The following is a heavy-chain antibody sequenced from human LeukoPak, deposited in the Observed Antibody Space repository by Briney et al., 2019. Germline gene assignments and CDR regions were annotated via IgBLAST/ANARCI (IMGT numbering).Heavy chain of an antibody. Sequence: PSGTLSLTCAVYGESLSVYYWNWIRQPPGKGLEWIGEINPSGSATYNPSLKSRLTISVDTSQNHFSLKLTSVAAADTAVYYCTRGRGTWGQGTLVTVSS. CDR3: TRGRGT. D-gene: IGHD3-10*01. V-gene: IGHV4-34*01. J-gene: IGHJ5*02. CDR1: GESLSVYY. CDR2: INPSGSA.